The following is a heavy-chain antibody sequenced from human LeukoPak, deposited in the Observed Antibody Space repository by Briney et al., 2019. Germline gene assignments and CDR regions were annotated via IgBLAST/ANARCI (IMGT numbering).Heavy chain of an antibody. CDR3: ARGLLVRLRRGIQLWSNFDY. J-gene: IGHJ4*02. D-gene: IGHD5-18*01. CDR2: MNPNSGNT. V-gene: IGHV1-8*02. Sequence: GASVKVSCKASGYTFTSYGINWVRQATGQGLEWMGWMNPNSGNTGYAQKFQGRVTMTRNTSISTAYMELSSLRSEDTAVYYCARGLLVRLRRGIQLWSNFDYWGQGALVTVSS. CDR1: GYTFTSYG.